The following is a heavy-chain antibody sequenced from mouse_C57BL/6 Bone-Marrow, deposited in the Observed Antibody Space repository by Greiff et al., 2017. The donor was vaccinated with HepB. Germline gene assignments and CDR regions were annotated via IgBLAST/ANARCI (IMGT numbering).Heavy chain of an antibody. D-gene: IGHD2-4*01. J-gene: IGHJ3*01. Sequence: VQLQQSGPELVKPGASVKLSCKASGYTFTSYDINWVKQRPGQGLEWIGWIYPRDGSTKYNEKFKGKATLTVDTSSSTACMELHSLTSEDSAVYFCARSGYDYDVAYWGQGTLVTVSA. CDR1: GYTFTSYD. V-gene: IGHV1-85*01. CDR3: ARSGYDYDVAY. CDR2: IYPRDGST.